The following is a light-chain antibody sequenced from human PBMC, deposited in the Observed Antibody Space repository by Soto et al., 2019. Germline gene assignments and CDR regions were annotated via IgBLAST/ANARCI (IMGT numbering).Light chain of an antibody. CDR2: EVS. CDR1: SRDVGGYNY. Sequence: QSALTQPASVSGSPGQSITTSCTGTSRDVGGYNYVSWYQHHPGKAPKLMIYEVSNRPSGVSNRFSGSKSGNTASLTISGLQAEDEADYYCSSYTSSSTYVFGTGTKLTVL. J-gene: IGLJ1*01. CDR3: SSYTSSSTYV. V-gene: IGLV2-14*01.